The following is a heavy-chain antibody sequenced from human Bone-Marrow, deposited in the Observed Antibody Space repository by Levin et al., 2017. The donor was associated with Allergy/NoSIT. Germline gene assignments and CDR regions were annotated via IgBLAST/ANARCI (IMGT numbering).Heavy chain of an antibody. CDR2: TYYRSKWNN. D-gene: IGHD1/OR15-1a*01. Sequence: SETLSLTCAISGASMSRSDVAWNWIRQSPSRGLEWLGRTYYRSKWNNDYAVSVKSRITVNPDTSKSQFSLQLSSVTPDDTALYYCARGRNNAFDFWGQGTLVTVSS. CDR3: ARGRNNAFDF. CDR1: GASMSRSDVA. V-gene: IGHV6-1*01. J-gene: IGHJ4*02.